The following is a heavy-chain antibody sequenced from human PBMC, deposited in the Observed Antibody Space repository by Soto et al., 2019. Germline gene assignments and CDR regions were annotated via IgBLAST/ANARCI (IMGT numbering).Heavy chain of an antibody. V-gene: IGHV1-8*01. CDR1: GYTFTSYD. Sequence: ASVKVSCKASGYTFTSYDINWVRQATGQGLEWMGWMNPNSGNTDYAQKFQGRVTMTRNTSISTAYMELSSLRSEDTAVYHCARINYYYYMDVWGKGTTVTVSS. CDR2: MNPNSGNT. J-gene: IGHJ6*03. CDR3: ARINYYYYMDV.